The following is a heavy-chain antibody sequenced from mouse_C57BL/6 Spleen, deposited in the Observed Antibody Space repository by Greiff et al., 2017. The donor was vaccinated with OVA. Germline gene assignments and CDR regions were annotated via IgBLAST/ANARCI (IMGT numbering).Heavy chain of an antibody. J-gene: IGHJ2*01. V-gene: IGHV1-64*01. CDR2: IHPNSGST. CDR1: GYTFTSYW. CDR3: AREDMGSLYYFDD. Sequence: QVQLQQPGAELVKPGASVKLSCKASGYTFTSYWMHWVKQRPGQGLEWIGMIHPNSGSTNYNEKFKSKATLTVDKSSSTAYMQLSSLTSEDSAVYYCAREDMGSLYYFDDWGQGTTLTVSS. D-gene: IGHD1-1*02.